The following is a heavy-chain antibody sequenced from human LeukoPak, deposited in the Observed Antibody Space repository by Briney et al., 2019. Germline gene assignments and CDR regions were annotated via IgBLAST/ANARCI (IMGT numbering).Heavy chain of an antibody. Sequence: GGSLRLSCAASGFTFSSYVMHWVRQAPGKGLEWVAVISYDGSNKYYADSVKGRFTISRDNSKNTLYLQMNSLRAEDTAVYYCARYYGPGAFDIWGQGTMVTVSS. CDR1: GFTFSSYV. D-gene: IGHD3-10*01. CDR2: ISYDGSNK. V-gene: IGHV3-30-3*01. CDR3: ARYYGPGAFDI. J-gene: IGHJ3*02.